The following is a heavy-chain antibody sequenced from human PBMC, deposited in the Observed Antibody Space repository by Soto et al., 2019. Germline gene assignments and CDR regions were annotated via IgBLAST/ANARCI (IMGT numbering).Heavy chain of an antibody. CDR3: ARHRMVRRVITPFDY. J-gene: IGHJ4*02. Sequence: EVQLVQSGAEVKKPGESLKISCKGSGYSFTSYLIGWVRQMPGKGLEWMGIIYPGDSDTRYSPSLQGQVTISADKSISTAYLQWSSLKASDTAMYYCARHRMVRRVITPFDYWGQGTLVTVSS. D-gene: IGHD3-10*01. V-gene: IGHV5-51*01. CDR2: IYPGDSDT. CDR1: GYSFTSYL.